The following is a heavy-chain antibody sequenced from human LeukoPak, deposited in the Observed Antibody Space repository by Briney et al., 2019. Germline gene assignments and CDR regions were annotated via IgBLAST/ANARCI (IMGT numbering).Heavy chain of an antibody. CDR1: GFTFSDHY. V-gene: IGHV3-72*01. Sequence: PGGSLRLSCAASGFTFSDHYMDWVRQAPGKGLEWVGRARNKANGYTTEYAASVKDRFTISRDDSENSLYLQMNGLKTEDTAVYYCARVRYCSSTTCRGAFDIWGQGTMVTVSS. D-gene: IGHD2-2*01. J-gene: IGHJ3*02. CDR2: ARNKANGYTT. CDR3: ARVRYCSSTTCRGAFDI.